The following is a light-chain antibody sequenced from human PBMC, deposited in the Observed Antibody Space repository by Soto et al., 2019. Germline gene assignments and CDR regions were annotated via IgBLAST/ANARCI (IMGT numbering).Light chain of an antibody. Sequence: DIQMTQSPSSLSASVGGRVTITCRASQGISRWLAWYQQKPGKAPKLLIYKASTLESGVPSRFSGSGSGTEFTLTISSLQPDDFATYYCQQYSSFWTFGQGTKVEIK. V-gene: IGKV1-5*03. J-gene: IGKJ1*01. CDR3: QQYSSFWT. CDR1: QGISRW. CDR2: KAS.